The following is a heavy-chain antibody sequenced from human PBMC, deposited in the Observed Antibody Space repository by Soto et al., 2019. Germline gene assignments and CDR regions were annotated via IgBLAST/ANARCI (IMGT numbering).Heavy chain of an antibody. J-gene: IGHJ5*02. CDR3: ARRIRYDSSGYNNWFDP. V-gene: IGHV4-39*01. D-gene: IGHD3-22*01. CDR1: GGSISSSSYY. Sequence: SETLSLTCTVSGGSISSSSYYWGWIRQPPGKGLEWIGSIYYSGSTYYNPSLKSRVTISVDTSKNQFSLKLSSVTAADTAVYYCARRIRYDSSGYNNWFDPWGQGTLVTVSS. CDR2: IYYSGST.